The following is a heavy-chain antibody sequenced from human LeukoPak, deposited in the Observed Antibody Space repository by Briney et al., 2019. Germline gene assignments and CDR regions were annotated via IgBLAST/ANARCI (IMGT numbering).Heavy chain of an antibody. CDR3: ARDLDYDAAIDY. CDR2: ISSSSSYI. CDR1: GFTFSSYS. Sequence: GGSLRLSCAASGFTFSSYSMNWVRQAPGKGLEWVSSISSSSSYIYYADSVKGRFTISRDNAKNSLYLQMNSLRAEDTAVYYCARDLDYDAAIDYWGQGTLVTVSS. D-gene: IGHD2-15*01. J-gene: IGHJ4*02. V-gene: IGHV3-21*01.